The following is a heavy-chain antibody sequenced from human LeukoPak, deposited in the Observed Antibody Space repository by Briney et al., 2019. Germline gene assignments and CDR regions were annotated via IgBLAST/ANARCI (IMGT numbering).Heavy chain of an antibody. Sequence: GGSLRLSCAASGFTFDDYAMHWVRQAPGKGLEWVSGISGSGGITYYADSVKGRFTISRDNSKNTLYLQMNSLRAEDTAVYYCAKETLKDYYGSGTSRIDAFDIWGQGTMVIVSS. V-gene: IGHV3-23*01. D-gene: IGHD3-10*01. CDR2: ISGSGGIT. CDR3: AKETLKDYYGSGTSRIDAFDI. CDR1: GFTFDDYA. J-gene: IGHJ3*02.